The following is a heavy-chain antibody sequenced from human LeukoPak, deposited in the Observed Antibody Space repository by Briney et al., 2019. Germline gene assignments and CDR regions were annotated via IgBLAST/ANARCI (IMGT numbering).Heavy chain of an antibody. CDR3: ARARDHCTGASCYVDYFDF. Sequence: GESLKISCRGSGYSFTSYWIGWVRQLPGKGLEWMGIINPGDSDTRYSPSLQGQVTISADKSITTTYLQWSSLKASDSAIYFCARARDHCTGASCYVDYFDFWGQGTLVTVSS. J-gene: IGHJ4*02. V-gene: IGHV5-51*01. D-gene: IGHD2-2*01. CDR2: INPGDSDT. CDR1: GYSFTSYW.